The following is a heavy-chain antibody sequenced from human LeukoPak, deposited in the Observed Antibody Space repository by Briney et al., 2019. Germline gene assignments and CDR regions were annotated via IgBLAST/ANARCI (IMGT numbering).Heavy chain of an antibody. Sequence: SETLSLTCTVSGGSISSSPYYWGWIRQPPGKGLEWIGSIYYSGTTHYSPSLESRAPISVDTSKNQFSLKLSSVTAADTAVYYCARGSHTVTTVSIAFDIWGQGTMVTVSS. CDR2: IYYSGTT. CDR3: ARGSHTVTTVSIAFDI. CDR1: GGSISSSPYY. D-gene: IGHD4-17*01. J-gene: IGHJ3*02. V-gene: IGHV4-39*07.